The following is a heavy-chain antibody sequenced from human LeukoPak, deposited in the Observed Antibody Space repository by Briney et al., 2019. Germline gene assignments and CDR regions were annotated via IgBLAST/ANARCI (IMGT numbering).Heavy chain of an antibody. CDR2: INSDGSST. D-gene: IGHD6-13*01. CDR1: GITFSSYW. J-gene: IGHJ4*02. V-gene: IGHV3-74*01. Sequence: PGRSLRLSCAVSGITFSSYWMHWVRQAPGKGLVWVSRINSDGSSTSYADSVKGRFTISRDNAKNTLYLQMNSLRAEDTAVYFCAKGGSRHADYWGQGTLVTVSS. CDR3: AKGGSRHADY.